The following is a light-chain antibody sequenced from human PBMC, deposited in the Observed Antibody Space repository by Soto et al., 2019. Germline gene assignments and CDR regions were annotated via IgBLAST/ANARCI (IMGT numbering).Light chain of an antibody. J-gene: IGKJ1*01. CDR2: GAS. CDR1: QSVSSSY. CDR3: KQYGSSPWT. Sequence: EIVLTQSPGTLSLSPGARATLSCRASQSVSSSYLAWYQQKPGQAPRPLIYGASSRAIGIPDRFSGSGSGTDFTLTISRLEPEDFAVYYCKQYGSSPWTFGQGTKVDIK. V-gene: IGKV3-20*01.